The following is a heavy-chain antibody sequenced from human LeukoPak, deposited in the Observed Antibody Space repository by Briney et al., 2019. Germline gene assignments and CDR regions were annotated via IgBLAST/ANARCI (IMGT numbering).Heavy chain of an antibody. Sequence: ASVKVSCKVSGYTLTELSMHWVRQAPGKGLEWVGGFDLEDGETVYAQKFQGRVTMTEDTSSDTAYMDLSSLRSEDTAVYYCATAFRDYDFWSGPGFDYWGQGTLVTVSS. D-gene: IGHD3-3*01. CDR3: ATAFRDYDFWSGPGFDY. CDR2: FDLEDGET. J-gene: IGHJ4*02. CDR1: GYTLTELS. V-gene: IGHV1-24*01.